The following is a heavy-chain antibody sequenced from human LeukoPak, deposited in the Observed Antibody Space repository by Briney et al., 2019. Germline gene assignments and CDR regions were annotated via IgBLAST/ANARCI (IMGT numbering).Heavy chain of an antibody. CDR3: ASAVTYYYGSGSYPNYYYYMDV. Sequence: GRSLRLSCAASGFTFSSYAMHWVRQAPGKGLEWVAVISYDGSNEYYADSVKGRFTISRDNSKNTLYLQMNSLRAEDTAVYYCASAVTYYYGSGSYPNYYYYMDVWGKGTTVTVSS. CDR2: ISYDGSNE. V-gene: IGHV3-30*04. J-gene: IGHJ6*03. D-gene: IGHD3-10*01. CDR1: GFTFSSYA.